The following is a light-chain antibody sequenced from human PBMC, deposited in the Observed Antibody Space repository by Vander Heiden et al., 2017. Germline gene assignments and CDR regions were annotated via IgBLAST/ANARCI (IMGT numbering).Light chain of an antibody. CDR2: GAS. Sequence: DIQMTKSPSSLSASVGDRVTITCRASQSISNYLNWYQHKPGKAPNLLIYGASSLQSGVPSTFSGSGSGTDFTLTITSLQPEDFATYYCQQSYNSPYTFGQGTKPEIK. CDR3: QQSYNSPYT. CDR1: QSISNY. V-gene: IGKV1-39*01. J-gene: IGKJ2*01.